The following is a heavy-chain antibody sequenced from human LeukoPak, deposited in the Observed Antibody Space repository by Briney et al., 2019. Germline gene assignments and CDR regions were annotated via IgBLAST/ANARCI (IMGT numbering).Heavy chain of an antibody. V-gene: IGHV1-2*02. J-gene: IGHJ4*02. D-gene: IGHD3-16*01. CDR1: GYTFTNFY. CDR2: VVPDSGAT. CDR3: APTAEAYTSWWKV. Sequence: GASVKVSCKASGYTFTNFYIHWVRQAPGQGLEWMGWVVPDSGATNYAQTFQGRVTMTRDTSISTAYLEVRSLTSDDTAVYYCAPTAEAYTSWWKVWGQGTLVTVSS.